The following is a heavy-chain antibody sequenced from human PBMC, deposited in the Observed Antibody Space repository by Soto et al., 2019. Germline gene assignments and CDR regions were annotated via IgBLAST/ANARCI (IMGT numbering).Heavy chain of an antibody. CDR2: IIPILGIA. J-gene: IGHJ1*01. Sequence: QVQLVQSGAEVKKPGSSVKVSCKASGGTFSSYTISWVRQAPGQGLEWMGRIIPILGIANYAQKFQGRVTITADKSTSTAYMELSSLRSEDTAVYYCARGGTYCSGGSCYLPYFQHWGQGTLVTVSS. V-gene: IGHV1-69*02. CDR3: ARGGTYCSGGSCYLPYFQH. CDR1: GGTFSSYT. D-gene: IGHD2-15*01.